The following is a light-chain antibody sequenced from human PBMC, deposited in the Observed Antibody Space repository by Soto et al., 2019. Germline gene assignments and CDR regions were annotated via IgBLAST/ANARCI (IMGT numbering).Light chain of an antibody. J-gene: IGKJ2*01. Sequence: DIQMTQSPSSLSASVGDRVTITCQASQDISNYLNWYQQKPGKAPKLLIYDASNLETEVPSRFSGSGSGTDFTFTISSLQTEDIATYYCQQYDNLPTFGQGTKLEIK. CDR3: QQYDNLPT. CDR2: DAS. V-gene: IGKV1-33*01. CDR1: QDISNY.